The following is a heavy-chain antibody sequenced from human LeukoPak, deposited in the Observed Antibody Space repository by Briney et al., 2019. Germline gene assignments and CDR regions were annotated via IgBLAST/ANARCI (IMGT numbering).Heavy chain of an antibody. D-gene: IGHD1-26*01. CDR3: ATVRWGAMDV. J-gene: IGHJ6*02. V-gene: IGHV4-30-4*01. Sequence: SETLSLTCTVSGGFISNGDYYWSWIRQTPGKGLEWIGYIYYSGSTFYNPYLKSRVTILVDTSKNQFSLRLTSVTAADTALYYCATVRWGAMDVWGQGTTVTVSS. CDR2: IYYSGST. CDR1: GGFISNGDYY.